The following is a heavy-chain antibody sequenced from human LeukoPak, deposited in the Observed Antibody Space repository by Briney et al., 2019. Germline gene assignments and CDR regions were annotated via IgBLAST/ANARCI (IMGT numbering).Heavy chain of an antibody. V-gene: IGHV4-34*01. D-gene: IGHD3-9*01. CDR1: GGSFSGYY. J-gene: IGHJ4*02. CDR2: INHSGST. Sequence: SETLSLTCAVHGGSFSGYYWSWIRQPPGKGLEWIGEINHSGSTNYNPSLKSRVTISVDTSKNQFSLKLSSVTAADTAVYYCARVLDYDILTGLIDYWGQGTLVTVSS. CDR3: ARVLDYDILTGLIDY.